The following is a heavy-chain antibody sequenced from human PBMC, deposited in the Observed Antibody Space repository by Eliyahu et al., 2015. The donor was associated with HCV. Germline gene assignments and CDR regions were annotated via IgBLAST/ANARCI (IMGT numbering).Heavy chain of an antibody. J-gene: IGHJ4*02. CDR1: GXXLSGHG. CDR3: ARWMGAPTLAFDY. Sequence: QVQLVESGGGVVQPGGSLSLSCAASGXXLSGHGLHWVRQAPGKGLEWVALIWFDGSKKYYTDSVKGRFTISRDDSKNTLYLQMDSLRAEDTAVYYCARWMGAPTLAFDYWDQGTLVTVSS. CDR2: IWFDGSKK. D-gene: IGHD1-26*01. V-gene: IGHV3-33*01.